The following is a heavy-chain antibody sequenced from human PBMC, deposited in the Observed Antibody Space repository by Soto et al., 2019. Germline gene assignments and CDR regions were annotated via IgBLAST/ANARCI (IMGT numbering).Heavy chain of an antibody. CDR3: ARLYSGSYYWDYYYGMDV. D-gene: IGHD1-26*01. CDR1: GYTFTSYG. V-gene: IGHV1-18*04. CDR2: ISAYNGNA. Sequence: ASVKVSCKASGYTFTSYGISWVRQAPGQGLEWMGWISAYNGNANYAQKLQGRVTMTTDTSTSTAYMELRSLRSDDTAVYYCARLYSGSYYWDYYYGMDVWGQGTTVTVSS. J-gene: IGHJ6*02.